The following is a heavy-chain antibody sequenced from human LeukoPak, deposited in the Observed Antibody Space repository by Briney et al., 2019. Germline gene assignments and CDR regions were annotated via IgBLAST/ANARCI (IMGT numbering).Heavy chain of an antibody. Sequence: GGSLRLSFAGSGFTFSDYWMTWVRQAPGKGLEWVANIKEDGSDKQYVDSVKGRFTISRDNAENSLHLQMNSLRAEDTAVYYCAKDTAAVAGTDWYFDLWGRGTLVTVSS. D-gene: IGHD6-19*01. CDR1: GFTFSDYW. CDR2: IKEDGSDK. J-gene: IGHJ2*01. CDR3: AKDTAAVAGTDWYFDL. V-gene: IGHV3-7*01.